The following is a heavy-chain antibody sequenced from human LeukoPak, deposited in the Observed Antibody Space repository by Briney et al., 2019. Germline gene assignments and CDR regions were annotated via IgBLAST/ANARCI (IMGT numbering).Heavy chain of an antibody. J-gene: IGHJ4*02. CDR2: IKHTGST. Sequence: SETLSLTCAVYGVSFSGYYLSWIRQPPGKGLEWMGKIKHTGSTNYNTYHKSRVNISVDTSKNQFSLKLSSVTAAEKAVYYCARGITMVRGVPSKYYFDYWGQGTVVTVSS. CDR1: GVSFSGYY. CDR3: ARGITMVRGVPSKYYFDY. V-gene: IGHV4-34*01. D-gene: IGHD3-10*01.